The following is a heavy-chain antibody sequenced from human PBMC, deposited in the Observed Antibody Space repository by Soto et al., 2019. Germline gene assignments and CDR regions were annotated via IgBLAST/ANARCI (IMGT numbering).Heavy chain of an antibody. CDR3: ARQIVGAIDAFDI. D-gene: IGHD1-26*01. CDR1: GGSISSYY. Sequence: SETLSLTCTVSGGSISSYYWSWIRQPPGKGLEWIGYIYYSGSTNYNPSLKSRVTISVDTSKNQFSLKLSSVTAADTAVYYCARQIVGAIDAFDIWGQGTMVT. V-gene: IGHV4-59*08. J-gene: IGHJ3*02. CDR2: IYYSGST.